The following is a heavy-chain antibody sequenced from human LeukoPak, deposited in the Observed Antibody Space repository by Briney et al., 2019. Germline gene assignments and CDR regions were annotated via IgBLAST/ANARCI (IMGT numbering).Heavy chain of an antibody. CDR3: ASEQTTSGGRRLDY. CDR1: GGSITDSF. D-gene: IGHD1-26*01. Sequence: SETLSLTCTVSGGSITDSFWTWIRQPAGKGLEWIGRIYSSGITNCSPSLKSRVTMSVDTSKSQFSLNLTSVTAADTAVYFCASEQTTSGGRRLDYWGQGTLVIVSS. J-gene: IGHJ4*02. CDR2: IYSSGIT. V-gene: IGHV4-4*07.